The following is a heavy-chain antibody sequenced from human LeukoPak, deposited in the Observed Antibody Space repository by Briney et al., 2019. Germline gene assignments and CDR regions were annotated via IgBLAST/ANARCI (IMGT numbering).Heavy chain of an antibody. CDR3: ARGEDGDYYFQH. CDR1: GGSFSGNY. CDR2: NNHSGSS. D-gene: IGHD4-17*01. V-gene: IGHV4-34*01. J-gene: IGHJ1*01. Sequence: SETLSLTCAVYGGSFSGNYWSWIRPPPGKELEWNGENNHSGSSNYNPSLKSRVTISVDTSKNQFSLKLSSVTAADTAVYYCARGEDGDYYFQHWGQGTLVIVS.